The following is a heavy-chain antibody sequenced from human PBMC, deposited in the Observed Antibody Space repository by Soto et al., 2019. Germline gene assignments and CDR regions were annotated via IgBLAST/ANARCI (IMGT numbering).Heavy chain of an antibody. D-gene: IGHD1-1*01. J-gene: IGHJ6*01. CDR1: GYTFTGYY. Sequence: QVQLVQSGAEVKKPGASVKVSCKASGYTFTGYYMHWVRQAPGQGLEWMGWINPNRGGTNYAQKVQGRATMTRDTSISTAYMELSRMSSDDTAVYYCARSWTPKAMDVWRQGTTVTVSS. V-gene: IGHV1-2*02. CDR3: ARSWTPKAMDV. CDR2: INPNRGGT.